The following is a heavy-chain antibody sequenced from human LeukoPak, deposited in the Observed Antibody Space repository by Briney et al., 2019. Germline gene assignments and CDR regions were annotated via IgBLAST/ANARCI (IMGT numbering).Heavy chain of an antibody. CDR1: GYTFTNYG. V-gene: IGHV1-2*02. CDR2: INPNSGGT. Sequence: ASVKVSCKASGYTFTNYGFSWVRQAPGQGLEWMGWINPNSGGTNYAQKFQGRVTMTRDTSISTAYMELSRLRSDDTAVYYCARTGGTVTTEFDYWGQGTLVTVSS. CDR3: ARTGGTVTTEFDY. J-gene: IGHJ4*02. D-gene: IGHD4-11*01.